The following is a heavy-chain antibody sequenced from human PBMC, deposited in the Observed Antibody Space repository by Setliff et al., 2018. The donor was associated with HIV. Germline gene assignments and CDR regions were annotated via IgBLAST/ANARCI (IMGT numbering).Heavy chain of an antibody. CDR1: GYSFSNHW. Sequence: PGESLKISCTGSGYSFSNHWIGWVRQMPGRGLEWVGIIYPQDSDIRYSPSFKGHVTISADRSRNTAYLQWSALRASDTAMYFCARHTIDISLLVVQDPGPFDIWGRGTMVTVSS. V-gene: IGHV5-51*01. D-gene: IGHD3-10*01. J-gene: IGHJ3*02. CDR2: IYPQDSDI. CDR3: ARHTIDISLLVVQDPGPFDI.